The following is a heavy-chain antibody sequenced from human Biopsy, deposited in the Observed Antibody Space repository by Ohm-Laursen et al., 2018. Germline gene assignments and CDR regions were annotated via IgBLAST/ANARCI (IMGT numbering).Heavy chain of an antibody. CDR3: ATKLTGYFHH. V-gene: IGHV1-69*06. CDR2: NIPILGTG. J-gene: IGHJ1*01. D-gene: IGHD3-9*01. CDR1: GYTLTELS. Sequence: SVKVSCKVSGYTLTELSMHWVRQAPGQGLEWLGGNIPILGTGNYAQKFQDRVTVAADTSTSTATMELRSLRSDDTAVYYCATKLTGYFHHWGQGTLVIVSS.